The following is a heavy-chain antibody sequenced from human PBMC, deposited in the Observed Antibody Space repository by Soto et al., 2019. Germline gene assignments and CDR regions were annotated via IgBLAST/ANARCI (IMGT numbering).Heavy chain of an antibody. CDR1: GYTFTSYG. CDR2: ISAYNGNT. D-gene: IGHD2-15*01. CDR3: ASAPVPRNRVAYYFDY. Sequence: QVQLVQSGAEVKKPGASVKVSCKASGYTFTSYGISWVRQAPGQGLEWMGWISAYNGNTNYAQKLQGRVTMTTDTSTSTAYMELRRLRSDDTAVYYCASAPVPRNRVAYYFDYWGQGTLVTVSS. J-gene: IGHJ4*02. V-gene: IGHV1-18*01.